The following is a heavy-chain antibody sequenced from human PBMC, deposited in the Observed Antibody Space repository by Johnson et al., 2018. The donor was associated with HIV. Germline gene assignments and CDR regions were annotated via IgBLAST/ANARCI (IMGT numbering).Heavy chain of an antibody. J-gene: IGHJ3*02. D-gene: IGHD6-19*01. CDR3: ARGSLMTQWLRGDDAFDI. V-gene: IGHV3-7*02. Sequence: VLLVESGGGVVQPGRSLRLSCAASGFTFSSYWMSWVRQAPGKGLEWVANIKQDGSEKYYADSVKGRFTISRDNAKNSLYLQMNSLRAEDTAVYYCARGSLMTQWLRGDDAFDIWGQGTMVTVSS. CDR2: IKQDGSEK. CDR1: GFTFSSYW.